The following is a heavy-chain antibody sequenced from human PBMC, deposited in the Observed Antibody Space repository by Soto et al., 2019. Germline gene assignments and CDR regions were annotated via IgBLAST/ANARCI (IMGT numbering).Heavy chain of an antibody. V-gene: IGHV3-23*01. D-gene: IGHD6-19*01. Sequence: GGSLRLSCAASGFTFSSYAMSWVRQAPGKGLEWVSAISGSSGSTYYADSVKGRFTISRDNSKNTLYLQMNSLRAEDTAVYYCAKSQWLQVEYFQHWGQGTLVTVSS. CDR2: ISGSSGST. CDR1: GFTFSSYA. CDR3: AKSQWLQVEYFQH. J-gene: IGHJ1*01.